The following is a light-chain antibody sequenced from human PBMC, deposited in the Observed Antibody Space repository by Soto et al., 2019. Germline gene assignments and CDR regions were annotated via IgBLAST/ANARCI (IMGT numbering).Light chain of an antibody. Sequence: ETVLTQSPGTLSLSPGERATLSCRASQSISSGYLAWYQQRPGQAPRLLISGASNRATGIPDRFSGSGSGTDFTLTISRLEPEDFAVYYYQQYGGSPLVTFGGGTKVEIK. V-gene: IGKV3-20*01. J-gene: IGKJ4*01. CDR1: QSISSGY. CDR2: GAS. CDR3: QQYGGSPLVT.